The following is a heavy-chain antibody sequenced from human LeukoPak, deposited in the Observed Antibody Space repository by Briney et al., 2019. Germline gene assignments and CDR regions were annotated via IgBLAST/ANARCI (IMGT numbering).Heavy chain of an antibody. CDR2: IYYSGST. J-gene: IGHJ5*02. CDR3: ARDNYCSGGTCYWRGDWFDP. CDR1: DGSISSSSYY. Sequence: SSETLSLTCTVSDGSISSSSYYWGWIRQPPGKGLEWIRSIYYSGSTYYNPSLKSRVTISVDTSKNQFSLKLSSLTAADTAVYYCARDNYCSGGTCYWRGDWFDPWGQGTLVTVSS. V-gene: IGHV4-39*07. D-gene: IGHD2-15*01.